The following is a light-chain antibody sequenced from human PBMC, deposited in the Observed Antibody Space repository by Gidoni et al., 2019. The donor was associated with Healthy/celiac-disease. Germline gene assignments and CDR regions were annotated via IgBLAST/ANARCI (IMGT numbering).Light chain of an antibody. CDR3: QQYGSSRYT. V-gene: IGKV3-20*01. CDR2: GAS. CDR1: QSVSSSY. Sequence: EIVLTQSPGTLSLSPGERATLSCRASQSVSSSYLAWYQQKPGQAPRLLIYGASSRATGIPDRFSGSGSGTDFTLTISRLEPEDFAVYYCQQYGSSRYTCXXXTKLEIK. J-gene: IGKJ2*01.